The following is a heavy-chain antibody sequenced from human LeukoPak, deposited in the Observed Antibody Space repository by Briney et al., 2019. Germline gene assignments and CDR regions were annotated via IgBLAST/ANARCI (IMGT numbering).Heavy chain of an antibody. V-gene: IGHV3-74*01. J-gene: IGHJ4*02. CDR1: YK. Sequence: YKMHWVRQAPXXGLVWVSRISTDGYTTDYADFVQGRFTASRDNTKNTWSLEMNSLRAEDTAVYYCVVGGSPGYWGQGTLVTVSS. D-gene: IGHD2-15*01. CDR2: ISTDGYTT. CDR3: VVGGSPGY.